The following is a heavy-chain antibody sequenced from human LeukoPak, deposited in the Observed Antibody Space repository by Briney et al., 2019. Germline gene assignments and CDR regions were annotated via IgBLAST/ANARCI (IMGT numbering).Heavy chain of an antibody. CDR1: GFTFTNAW. V-gene: IGHV3-15*01. Sequence: GGSLRLSCAASGFTFTNAWMSWVRQAPGKGLEWVGRIKSKSDDETTDYAAPVKGRFTISRDDSENTVYLQTNSLKTEDTAVYYCGLGSGRTDFDYWGQGTLVTVSS. CDR3: GLGSGRTDFDY. CDR2: IKSKSDDETT. J-gene: IGHJ4*02. D-gene: IGHD3-10*01.